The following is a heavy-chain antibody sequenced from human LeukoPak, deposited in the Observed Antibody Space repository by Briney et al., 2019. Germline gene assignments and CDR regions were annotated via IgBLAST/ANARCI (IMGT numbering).Heavy chain of an antibody. CDR2: ISAYNGNT. Sequence: RWASVKVSYKASGYTFTSYGISWVRQAPGQGLEWMGWISAYNGNTNYAQKLQGRVTMTTDTSTSTAYMELRSLRSDDTAVYYCARDGLSSGYYLNDYWGQGTLVTVSS. CDR1: GYTFTSYG. V-gene: IGHV1-18*01. CDR3: ARDGLSSGYYLNDY. J-gene: IGHJ4*02. D-gene: IGHD3-22*01.